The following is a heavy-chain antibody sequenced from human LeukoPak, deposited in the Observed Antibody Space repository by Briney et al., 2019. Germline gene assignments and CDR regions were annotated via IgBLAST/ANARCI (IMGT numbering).Heavy chain of an antibody. J-gene: IGHJ6*02. D-gene: IGHD1-1*01. CDR1: GFTFSSHA. Sequence: GGSLRLSCAASGFTFSSHAMTWVRQAPGKGLEWVSAISGSGGSTYYADSVKGRFTISRDNSKNTLYLQMNSLRAEDTAVYYCAKWRTTDYYYYYGMDVWGQGTTVTVSS. CDR3: AKWRTTDYYYYYGMDV. V-gene: IGHV3-23*01. CDR2: ISGSGGST.